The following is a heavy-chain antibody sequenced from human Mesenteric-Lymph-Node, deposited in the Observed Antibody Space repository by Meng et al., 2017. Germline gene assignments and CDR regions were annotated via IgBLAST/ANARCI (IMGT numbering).Heavy chain of an antibody. CDR1: GFTFSSYA. CDR2: ISGSGGST. D-gene: IGHD3-22*01. V-gene: IGHV3-23*01. J-gene: IGHJ4*02. Sequence: GGSLRLSCAASGFTFSSYAMSWVRQAPGKGLEWVSAISGSGGSTYYADSVKGRFTISRDNSKNTLYLQMNSLRAEDTAVYYRAKGPYYYDSSGYMEDWGQGTLVTVSS. CDR3: AKGPYYYDSSGYMED.